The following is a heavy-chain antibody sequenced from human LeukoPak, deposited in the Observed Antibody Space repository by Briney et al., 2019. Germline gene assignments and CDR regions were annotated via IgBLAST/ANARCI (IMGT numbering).Heavy chain of an antibody. J-gene: IGHJ4*02. D-gene: IGHD4-17*01. Sequence: GGSLRLSCAASGFTFSSYAMHWVRQAPGKGLEWVAVISYDGSNKYYADSVKGRFTISRDNSKNTLYLRMNSLRAEDTAVYYCAREGGDYGDYVPFDYWGQGTLVTVSS. CDR3: AREGGDYGDYVPFDY. V-gene: IGHV3-30-3*01. CDR1: GFTFSSYA. CDR2: ISYDGSNK.